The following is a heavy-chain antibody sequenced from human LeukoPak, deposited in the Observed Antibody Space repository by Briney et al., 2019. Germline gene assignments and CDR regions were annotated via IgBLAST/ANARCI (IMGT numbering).Heavy chain of an antibody. Sequence: PGGSLRLSCAASGFTFSNAWMSWVRQAPGKGLEWVGRIKSKTDGGTTDYAAPVKGRFTISRDDSKNTLYLQMNSLKTEDTAVYYCTTVGGWQQLVYYYYYGMDVWGQGTTVTVSS. J-gene: IGHJ6*02. CDR2: IKSKTDGGTT. V-gene: IGHV3-15*01. CDR3: TTVGGWQQLVYYYYYGMDV. CDR1: GFTFSNAW. D-gene: IGHD6-13*01.